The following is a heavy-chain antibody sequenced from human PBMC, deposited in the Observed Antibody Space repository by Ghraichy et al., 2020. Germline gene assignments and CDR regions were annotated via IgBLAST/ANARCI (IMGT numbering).Heavy chain of an antibody. Sequence: SETLPLTCAVYGGSFSGYYWSWIRQPPGKGLEWIGEINHSGSTNYNPSLKSRVTISVDTSKNQFSLKLSSVTAADTAVYYCASQRYSYGYDYWGQGTLVTVSS. J-gene: IGHJ4*02. CDR2: INHSGST. CDR1: GGSFSGYY. CDR3: ASQRYSYGYDY. D-gene: IGHD5-18*01. V-gene: IGHV4-34*01.